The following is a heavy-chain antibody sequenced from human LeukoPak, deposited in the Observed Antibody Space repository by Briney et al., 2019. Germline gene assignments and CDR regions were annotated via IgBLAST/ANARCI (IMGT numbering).Heavy chain of an antibody. CDR3: ARAGYCYLITDSYYCYGMDV. D-gene: IGHD5-18*01. CDR2: IYYSGST. CDR1: GGSTSSYY. V-gene: IGHV4-59*08. J-gene: IGHJ6*02. Sequence: PSETLSLTCTVPGGSTSSYYWSWIRQPPGKGLEWIGYIYYSGSTNYNPSLKSRVTISVDTSKNQFSLNLSSVTAADTAVYYCARAGYCYLITDSYYCYGMDVWGQGTTVTVSS.